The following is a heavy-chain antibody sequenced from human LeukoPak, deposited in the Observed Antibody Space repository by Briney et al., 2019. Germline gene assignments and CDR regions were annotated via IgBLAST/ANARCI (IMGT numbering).Heavy chain of an antibody. J-gene: IGHJ4*02. Sequence: GGSLRLSCAASGFIFSDYHMNWIRQAPGKGLEWVSIIYSGGRTHYADSVRGRFSISRDKSKNTLYLQMNSLRAEDTAVYFCARGNTAMSNWGQGTLVTVSS. CDR1: GFIFSDYH. CDR3: ARGNTAMSN. V-gene: IGHV3-66*01. D-gene: IGHD5-18*01. CDR2: IYSGGRT.